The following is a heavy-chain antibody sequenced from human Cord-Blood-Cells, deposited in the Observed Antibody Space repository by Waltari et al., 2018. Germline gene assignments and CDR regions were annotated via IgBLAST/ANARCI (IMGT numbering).Heavy chain of an antibody. D-gene: IGHD1-1*01. CDR3: AHNLPKTETYAFDI. CDR2: IYWDDDK. V-gene: IGHV2-5*02. Sequence: QITLKESGPTLVKPTQTLTLTCTFSGFSLSTSGVGVGWIRQPPGKALEWLALIYWDDDKRYSPALKGRLTITKDTSKNPVVLTMTNMDPVDTATYYCAHNLPKTETYAFDIWGQGTMVTVSS. CDR1: GFSLSTSGVG. J-gene: IGHJ3*02.